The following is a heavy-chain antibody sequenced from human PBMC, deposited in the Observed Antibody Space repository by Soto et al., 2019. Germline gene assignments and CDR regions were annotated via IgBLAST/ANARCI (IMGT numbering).Heavy chain of an antibody. CDR2: ISGSGGST. J-gene: IGHJ4*02. CDR1: GFTFSSYA. CDR3: AKGEPVLLWFGELLSFDY. D-gene: IGHD3-10*01. V-gene: IGHV3-23*01. Sequence: EVQLLESGGGLVQPGGSLRLSCAASGFTFSSYAMSWVRQAPGKGLELVSAISGSGGSTYYADSVKGRFTISRDNSKNTLYLQMNSLRAEDTAVYYCAKGEPVLLWFGELLSFDYWGQGTLVTVSS.